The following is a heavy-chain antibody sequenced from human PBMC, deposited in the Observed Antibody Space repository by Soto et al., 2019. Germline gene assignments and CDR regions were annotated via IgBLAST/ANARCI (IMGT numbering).Heavy chain of an antibody. D-gene: IGHD1-26*01. CDR1: GGSFSGYY. CDR2: INHSGST. J-gene: IGHJ3*02. CDR3: AREWVLKPGDAFDI. V-gene: IGHV4-34*01. Sequence: SETLSLTCAVYGGSFSGYYWSWIRQPPGKGLEWIGEINHSGSTNYNPSLKSRVTISVDTSKNQFSLKLSSVTAADTAVYYCAREWVLKPGDAFDIWGQGTMVTVSS.